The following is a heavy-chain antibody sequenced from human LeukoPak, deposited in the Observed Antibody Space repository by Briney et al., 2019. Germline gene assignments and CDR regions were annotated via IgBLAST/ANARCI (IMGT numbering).Heavy chain of an antibody. Sequence: PSETLPLTCTVSGGSISSYYWSWIRQPPGKGLEWIGYIYYSGSTNYNPSLKSRVTISVDTSKNQFSLKLSSVTAADTAVYYCARGVEMATILDYWGQGTLVTVSS. CDR1: GGSISSYY. V-gene: IGHV4-59*01. CDR3: ARGVEMATILDY. CDR2: IYYSGST. J-gene: IGHJ4*02. D-gene: IGHD5-24*01.